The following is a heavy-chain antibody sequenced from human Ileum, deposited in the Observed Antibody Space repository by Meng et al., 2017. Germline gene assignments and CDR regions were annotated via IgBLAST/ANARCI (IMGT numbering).Heavy chain of an antibody. D-gene: IGHD3/OR15-3a*01. CDR3: ARLRGLGIVDY. Sequence: LRLSCAISGDSVSSNLASWNWFRQSPSRGLEWLGRTYYRSRWFYDSALSVQSRITINPDTSKNQLSLHLNSVTPEDTAVYYCARLRGLGIVDYWGQGTLVTVSS. CDR2: TYYRSRWFY. CDR1: GDSVSSNLAS. V-gene: IGHV6-1*01. J-gene: IGHJ4*02.